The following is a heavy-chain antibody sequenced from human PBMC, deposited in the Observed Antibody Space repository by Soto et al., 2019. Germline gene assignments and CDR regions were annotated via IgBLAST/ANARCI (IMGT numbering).Heavy chain of an antibody. CDR1: GVSISSGGYY. CDR3: ARGIVTTSWYYFEY. D-gene: IGHD4-17*01. Sequence: SETLSLTCTVSGVSISSGGYYCSWMRQHPGKGLEWIGYIYYSGSTYYNPSLKSRVTISVDTSKNQFSLMLSSVTAADTAVYYCARGIVTTSWYYFEYLGQGTLVIVSS. V-gene: IGHV4-31*03. CDR2: IYYSGST. J-gene: IGHJ4*02.